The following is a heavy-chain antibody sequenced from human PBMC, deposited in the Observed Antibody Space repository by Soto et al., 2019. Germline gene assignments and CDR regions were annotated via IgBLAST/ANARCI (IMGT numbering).Heavy chain of an antibody. CDR2: INHSGST. CDR1: GGSFSGYY. V-gene: IGHV4-34*01. CDR3: ANQRPCSSTSCHGLYAFDI. D-gene: IGHD2-2*01. Sequence: SETLSLTCAVYGGSFSGYYWSWIRQPPGKGLEWIGEINHSGSTNYNPSLKSRVTISVDTSKNQFSLKLSSVTAADTAVYYCANQRPCSSTSCHGLYAFDIWGQGTMVTVSS. J-gene: IGHJ3*02.